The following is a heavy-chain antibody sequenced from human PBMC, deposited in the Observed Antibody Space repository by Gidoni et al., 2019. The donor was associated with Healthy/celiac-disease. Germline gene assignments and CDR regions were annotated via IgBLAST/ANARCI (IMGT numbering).Heavy chain of an antibody. J-gene: IGHJ1*01. Sequence: QITLKESGPTLVKPTQTLTLTCTFSGFSLSTSGVGVGWIRQPPGKALEWLALIYWDDDKRYSPSLKSRLTITKDTSKNQVVLTMTNMDPVDTATYYCAHRRIYGDYDYFQHWGQGTLVTVSS. CDR2: IYWDDDK. CDR1: GFSLSTSGVG. D-gene: IGHD4-17*01. V-gene: IGHV2-5*02. CDR3: AHRRIYGDYDYFQH.